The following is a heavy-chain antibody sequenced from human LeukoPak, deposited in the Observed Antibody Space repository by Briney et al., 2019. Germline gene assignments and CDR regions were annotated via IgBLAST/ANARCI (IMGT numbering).Heavy chain of an antibody. CDR1: GFTFSTYA. CDR3: ARDLDGSGSYHWFDP. J-gene: IGHJ5*02. CDR2: ISYDGSNK. Sequence: GGSLRLSCAASGFTFSTYAMHWVRQAPGKGLEWVAVISYDGSNKYYADSVKGRFAISRDNSKNTLYLQMNSLRAEDTAVYYCARDLDGSGSYHWFDPWGQGTLVTVSS. D-gene: IGHD3-10*01. V-gene: IGHV3-30*09.